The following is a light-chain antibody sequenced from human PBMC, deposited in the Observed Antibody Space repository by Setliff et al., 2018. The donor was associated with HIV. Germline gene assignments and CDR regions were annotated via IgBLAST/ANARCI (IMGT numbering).Light chain of an antibody. CDR2: QAT. Sequence: QSALAQPASVSGSPGQSITISCTGTSSDIGRYNLVSWYQQYPGKAPKLMIYQATKRPSGVSNRFSGSKSGNTASLTISGLQAEDEADYYCCSNTGSNTHVFGSGTKSPS. V-gene: IGLV2-23*01. CDR3: CSNTGSNTHV. J-gene: IGLJ1*01. CDR1: SSDIGRYNL.